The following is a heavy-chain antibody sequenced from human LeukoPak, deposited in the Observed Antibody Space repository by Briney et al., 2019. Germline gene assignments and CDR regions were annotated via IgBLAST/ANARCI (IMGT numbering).Heavy chain of an antibody. CDR3: VRAPPSGCGGDCYDY. J-gene: IGHJ4*02. V-gene: IGHV3-23*01. CDR2: ISGSGGST. CDR1: GFTFSSYA. Sequence: PGGSLRLSCAASGFTFSSYAMSWVRQAPGKGLEWVSAISGSGGSTYYADSVKGRFAISRDNSKNTLYLQMNSLRAEDTAVYYCVRAPPSGCGGDCYDYWGQGTLVTVSS. D-gene: IGHD2-21*01.